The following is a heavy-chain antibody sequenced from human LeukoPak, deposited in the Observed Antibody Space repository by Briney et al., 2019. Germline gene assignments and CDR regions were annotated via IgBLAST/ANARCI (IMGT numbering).Heavy chain of an antibody. CDR2: ISYDGSNK. CDR3: ARDRGWLQSDY. D-gene: IGHD5-24*01. CDR1: GFTFSSYA. V-gene: IGHV3-30*04. J-gene: IGHJ4*02. Sequence: GGSLRLSCAAPGFTFSSYAMHWVRQAPGKGLEWVAVISYDGSNKYYADSVKGRFTISRDNSKNTLYLQMNSLRAEDTAVYYCARDRGWLQSDYWGQGALVTVSS.